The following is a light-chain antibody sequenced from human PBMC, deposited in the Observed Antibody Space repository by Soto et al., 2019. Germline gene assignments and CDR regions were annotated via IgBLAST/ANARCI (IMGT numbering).Light chain of an antibody. Sequence: DIVMTQSPDSLAVSLGERATINCKSSQSVLYSSNNKNYLTWYQQKPGQPPKLLIYWASTRGSGVPDRFSGRGSGRDFTPTISSLQAEDVAVYYCQQYYSTPWTFGQGTKVEIK. CDR3: QQYYSTPWT. V-gene: IGKV4-1*01. J-gene: IGKJ1*01. CDR2: WAS. CDR1: QSVLYSSNNKNY.